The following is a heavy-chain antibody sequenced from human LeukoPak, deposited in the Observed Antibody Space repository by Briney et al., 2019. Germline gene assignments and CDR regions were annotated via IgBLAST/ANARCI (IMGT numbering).Heavy chain of an antibody. CDR1: GFTFSSYE. Sequence: PGGSLRLSCAASGFTFSSYEMNWVRQAPGKGLEWVSYISSSGSTIYYADSVKGRFTISKDNAKNSLSLEMNSLRVEDTAVYYCARGTFYYDSNGRYFPDYWGQGTLVTVSS. CDR3: ARGTFYYDSNGRYFPDY. J-gene: IGHJ4*02. CDR2: ISSSGSTI. D-gene: IGHD3-22*01. V-gene: IGHV3-48*03.